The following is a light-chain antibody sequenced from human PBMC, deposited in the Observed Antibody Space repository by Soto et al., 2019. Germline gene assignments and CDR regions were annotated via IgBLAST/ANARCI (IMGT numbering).Light chain of an antibody. CDR3: QQYNNCPPLT. CDR2: GAS. Sequence: EIVMTQSPATLSVSPGERATLSCRTSQSVSNNLAWYQQKPGQAPRLLIYGASTRATGIPARFSGSGSGTEFTFTISSLQSEDFAVYYCQQYNNCPPLTFGGGTKVDIK. V-gene: IGKV3-15*01. J-gene: IGKJ4*01. CDR1: QSVSNN.